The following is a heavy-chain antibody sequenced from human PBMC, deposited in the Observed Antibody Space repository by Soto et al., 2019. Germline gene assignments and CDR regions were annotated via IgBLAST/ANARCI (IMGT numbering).Heavy chain of an antibody. CDR1: GFSLSTTGVG. V-gene: IGHV2-5*02. CDR2: IYWDDDK. J-gene: IGHJ5*02. D-gene: IGHD3-10*01. Sequence: QITLKESGPTLVRPTQTLTLTCTFSGFSLSTTGVGVGWIRQPPGKALEWLALIYWDDDKRYSPSLKSRLTITKDTSNNEVILTMTNMDPVDTARYYWAQRLPHYGLGRERGNLFDPWGQGTLVTVSS. CDR3: AQRLPHYGLGRERGNLFDP.